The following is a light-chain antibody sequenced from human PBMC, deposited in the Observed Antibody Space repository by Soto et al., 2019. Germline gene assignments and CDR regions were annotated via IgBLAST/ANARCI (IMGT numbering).Light chain of an antibody. J-gene: IGKJ2*01. CDR3: QHFNIWPYT. CDR2: DAS. CDR1: QGVSSN. Sequence: EIVMTQPPVTLSVSPGERATLSRRASQGVSSNLAWYQQKPGQAPRLLIYDASTRATGIPARFSGSGSGTEFTLTISSLQSEDFAIYYCQHFNIWPYTFGQGTKVDIK. V-gene: IGKV3-15*01.